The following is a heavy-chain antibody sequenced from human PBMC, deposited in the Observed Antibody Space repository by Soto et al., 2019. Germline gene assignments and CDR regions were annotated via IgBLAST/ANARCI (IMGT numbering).Heavy chain of an antibody. V-gene: IGHV3-9*01. CDR3: ARTTVTTGFYYGMDL. D-gene: IGHD4-17*01. CDR2: ISWSSGSI. CDR1: GFRFDDYA. Sequence: GGSLRPSCAAFGFRFDDYAMHWVRQAPGKGLEGVSGISWSSGSIGYAASVKGRFTISRDNDGNSLFLQMNGLRSDDTALYYCARTTVTTGFYYGMDLWGQGTMVTVSS. J-gene: IGHJ6*02.